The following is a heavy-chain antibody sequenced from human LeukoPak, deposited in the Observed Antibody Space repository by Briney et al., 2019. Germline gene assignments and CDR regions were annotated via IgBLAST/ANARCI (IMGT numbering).Heavy chain of an antibody. Sequence: GASVKVSCKASGYTFTNFGVTWVRQAPGQGLEGMGWTSAYSGNSNYAQKFEGRVTMYTDTSTNTAYVELRSLRSDDTAVYYCARSGTAAAGNYYYYGMDVWGQGTTVTVSS. CDR3: ARSGTAAAGNYYYYGMDV. V-gene: IGHV1-18*01. CDR1: GYTFTNFG. D-gene: IGHD6-13*01. CDR2: TSAYSGNS. J-gene: IGHJ6*02.